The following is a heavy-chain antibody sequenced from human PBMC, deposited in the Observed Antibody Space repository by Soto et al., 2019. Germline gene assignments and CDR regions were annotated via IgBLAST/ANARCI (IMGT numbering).Heavy chain of an antibody. J-gene: IGHJ4*02. V-gene: IGHV1-69*01. CDR1: GVTFSNEA. Sequence: QVLLVQAVAELKKPGSSVKVSCKPSGVTFSNEAFSWVRQAPGQGLEWMGGIIPLFGPPNYADKFRDRVTISADESASTLYLEVTGLTPEYTAMYYCTRDVIVEMSIIGYCEFWGPGTLITVSS. CDR3: TRDVIVEMSIIGYCEF. D-gene: IGHD3-16*02. CDR2: IIPLFGPP.